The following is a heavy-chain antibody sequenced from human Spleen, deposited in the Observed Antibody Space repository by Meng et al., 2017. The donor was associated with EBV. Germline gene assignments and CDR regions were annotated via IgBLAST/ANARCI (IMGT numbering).Heavy chain of an antibody. CDR1: GGTFSSFA. V-gene: IGHV1-69*06. D-gene: IGHD3-16*01. J-gene: IGHJ5*02. CDR2: IIPMYGTT. CDR3: AYEVIENWFDP. Sequence: GEFGAEVRMAGSSVKVSCKASGGTFSSFAISWVRQAPGQGLEWMGTIIPMYGTTNYAQKFQGRVTMTAVSSSTTMYMELTSLTSDDTAVYYCAYEVIENWFDPWGQGSLVTVSS.